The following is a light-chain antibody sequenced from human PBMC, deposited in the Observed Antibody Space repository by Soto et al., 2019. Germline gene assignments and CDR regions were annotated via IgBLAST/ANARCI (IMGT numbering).Light chain of an antibody. V-gene: IGLV2-14*01. J-gene: IGLJ1*01. CDR3: FSFSTSGTHV. Sequence: QSVLTQPASVSGSPGQSITISCTGTSSDVGTYDYVSWHQQHPGKAPKLIIYDVNNRPSGVSSRFSGSKSGNTASLTISGLQAEDEADYYCFSFSTSGTHVFGTGTKVTVL. CDR1: SSDVGTYDY. CDR2: DVN.